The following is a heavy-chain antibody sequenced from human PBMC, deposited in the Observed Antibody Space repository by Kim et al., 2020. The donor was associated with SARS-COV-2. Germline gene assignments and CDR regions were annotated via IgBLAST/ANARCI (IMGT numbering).Heavy chain of an antibody. CDR1: GFTFGDYA. V-gene: IGHV3-49*03. J-gene: IGHJ6*03. CDR2: IRSKAYGGTT. D-gene: IGHD6-19*01. CDR3: TRKSSSGWDYYYYYYMDV. Sequence: GGSLRLSCTASGFTFGDYAMSWFRQAPGKGLEWVGFIRSKAYGGTTEYAASVKGRFTISRDDSKSIAYLQMNSLKTEDTAVYYCTRKSSSGWDYYYYYYMDVWGKGTTVTVSS.